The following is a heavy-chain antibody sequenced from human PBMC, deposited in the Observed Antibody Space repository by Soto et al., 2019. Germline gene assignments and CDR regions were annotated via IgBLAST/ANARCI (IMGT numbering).Heavy chain of an antibody. V-gene: IGHV4-31*03. J-gene: IGHJ3*02. Sequence: SETLSLTCTVSGGSISSGGYYRSWIRQHPGKGLEWIGYIYYSGSTHYNPSLKSRVTISVDTSKNQFSLKLSSVTAADTAVYYCARDPLELRGAFDIWGQGTMVTVSS. D-gene: IGHD1-7*01. CDR1: GGSISSGGYY. CDR2: IYYSGST. CDR3: ARDPLELRGAFDI.